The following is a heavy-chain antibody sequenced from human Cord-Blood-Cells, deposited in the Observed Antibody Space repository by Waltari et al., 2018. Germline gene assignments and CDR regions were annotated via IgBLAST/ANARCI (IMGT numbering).Heavy chain of an antibody. CDR3: ARRQLVLYYYYYMDV. CDR2: ISAYNGNT. Sequence: GASVKVSCKASGYTFTSYGISWVRQAPGQGLEWMGWISAYNGNTNYAQKLQGRVTMTTDTSTSTAYMELRSLRFDDTAVYYCARRQLVLYYYYYMDVWGKGTTVTVSS. CDR1: GYTFTSYG. D-gene: IGHD6-6*01. J-gene: IGHJ6*03. V-gene: IGHV1-18*04.